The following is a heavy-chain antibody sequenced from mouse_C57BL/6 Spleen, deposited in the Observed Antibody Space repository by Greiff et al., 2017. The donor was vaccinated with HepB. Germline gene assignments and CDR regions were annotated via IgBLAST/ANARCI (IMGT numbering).Heavy chain of an antibody. D-gene: IGHD2-4*01. J-gene: IGHJ2*01. V-gene: IGHV1-72*01. CDR3: ARGIYYDYVYFDY. Sequence: QVQLKQPGAELVKPGASVKLSCKASGYTFTSYWMHWVKQRPGRGLEWIGRIDPNSGGTKYNEKFKSKATLTVDKPSSTAYMQLSSLTSEDSAVYYCARGIYYDYVYFDYWGQGTTLTVSS. CDR1: GYTFTSYW. CDR2: IDPNSGGT.